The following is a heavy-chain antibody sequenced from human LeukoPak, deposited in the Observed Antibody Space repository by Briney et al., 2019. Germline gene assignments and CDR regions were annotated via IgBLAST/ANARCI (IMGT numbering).Heavy chain of an antibody. Sequence: KTSETLSPTCTVSGYSINSGYYWGWIRQPPGKGLEWIGGIYYSGSTYHNPSLKSRVTISVDTSKNQFSLKLSSVTAADTAVYYCANGWGYGGPFDYWGQGTLVTVSS. CDR3: ANGWGYGGPFDY. CDR2: IYYSGST. J-gene: IGHJ4*02. CDR1: GYSINSGYY. V-gene: IGHV4-38-2*02. D-gene: IGHD5-18*01.